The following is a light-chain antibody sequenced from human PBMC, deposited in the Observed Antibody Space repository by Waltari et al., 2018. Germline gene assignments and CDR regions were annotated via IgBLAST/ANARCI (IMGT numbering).Light chain of an antibody. Sequence: DIQMTQSPSTVSALVGDRVTVTCRASESVSNWLAWYQHKPGKAPKVLIYKASTLESGVPSRFSGSGSGTEFTLTISSLQPDDFATYYCQQYDSTSPTFGGGTKVELK. J-gene: IGKJ4*01. CDR3: QQYDSTSPT. V-gene: IGKV1-5*03. CDR1: ESVSNW. CDR2: KAS.